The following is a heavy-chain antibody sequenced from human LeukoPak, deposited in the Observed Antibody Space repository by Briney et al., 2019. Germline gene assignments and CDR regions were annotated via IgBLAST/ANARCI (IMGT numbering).Heavy chain of an antibody. J-gene: IGHJ5*02. D-gene: IGHD7-27*01. V-gene: IGHV3-30*03. CDR3: AREAELGPGWFDP. Sequence: GGSLRLSCAASGFTFSSYGMHWVRQAPGKGLEWVAVISYDGSNKYYAGSVKGRFTISRDNSKNTLYLQMNSLRAEDTAVYYCAREAELGPGWFDPWGQGTLVTVSS. CDR1: GFTFSSYG. CDR2: ISYDGSNK.